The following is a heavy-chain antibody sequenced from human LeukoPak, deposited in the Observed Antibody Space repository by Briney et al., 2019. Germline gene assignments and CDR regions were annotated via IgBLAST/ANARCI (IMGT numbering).Heavy chain of an antibody. CDR2: IYYSGST. J-gene: IGHJ6*02. CDR1: GGSISSYY. D-gene: IGHD3-22*01. Sequence: PSETLSLTCTVSGGSISSYYWSWIRQPPGKGLEWIGYIYYSGSTNYNPSLKSRVTISVDTSKNQFSLKLSSVTAADTALYYCARHFDYYDSSGYYGMDVWGQGTTVTVSS. V-gene: IGHV4-59*01. CDR3: ARHFDYYDSSGYYGMDV.